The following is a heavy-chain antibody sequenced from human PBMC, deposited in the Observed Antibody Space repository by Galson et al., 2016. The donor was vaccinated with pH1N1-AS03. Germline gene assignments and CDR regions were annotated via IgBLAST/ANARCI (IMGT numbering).Heavy chain of an antibody. J-gene: IGHJ4*02. CDR3: ARLYDVWRGYPSFDY. CDR1: GGSITINY. CDR2: ISYSGFT. Sequence: SETLSLTCTVSGGSITINYWIWIRQPPGKGLEWIGYISYSGFTNYNPSLKSRFTISVDTSKNQFSLKLSSVTAADTAVYFCARLYDVWRGYPSFDYWGQGTLVTVSS. V-gene: IGHV4-59*01. D-gene: IGHD3-3*01.